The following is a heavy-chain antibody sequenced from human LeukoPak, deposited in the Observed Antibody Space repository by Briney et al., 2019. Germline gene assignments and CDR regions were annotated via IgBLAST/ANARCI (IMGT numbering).Heavy chain of an antibody. CDR3: ARVGFDYYDSSGYYYLGGRFDY. D-gene: IGHD3-22*01. V-gene: IGHV4-59*01. CDR2: IYYSGST. J-gene: IGHJ4*02. CDR1: GGSISSYY. Sequence: SETLSLTCTVSGGSISSYYWSWIRQPPGKGLEWIGYIYYSGSTNYNPSLKSRVTISVDTSKNQFSLKLSSVTAADTAVYYCARVGFDYYDSSGYYYLGGRFDYWGQGTLVTVSS.